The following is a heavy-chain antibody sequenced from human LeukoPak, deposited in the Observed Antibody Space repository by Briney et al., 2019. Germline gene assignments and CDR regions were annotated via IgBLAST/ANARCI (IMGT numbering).Heavy chain of an antibody. CDR3: ARDPHDYGGSQPRD. V-gene: IGHV3-21*01. Sequence: NPGGSLRLSCAASGFTFSSYSMNWVRQAPGKGLEWVSSISSSSSYIYYADSVKGRFTISRDNAKNSLYLQMNSLRAEDTAVYYCARDPHDYGGSQPRDWGQGTLVTVSS. CDR2: ISSSSSYI. D-gene: IGHD4-23*01. J-gene: IGHJ4*02. CDR1: GFTFSSYS.